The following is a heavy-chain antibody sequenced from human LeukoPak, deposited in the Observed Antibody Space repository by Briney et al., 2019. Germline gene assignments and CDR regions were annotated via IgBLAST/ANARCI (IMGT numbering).Heavy chain of an antibody. J-gene: IGHJ4*02. V-gene: IGHV3-21*01. CDR3: ARDPARITFGGVIVIGGYYFDY. CDR2: ISSSNSYI. D-gene: IGHD3-16*02. Sequence: GGSLRLSCAASGFTFSTYNMNWVRQAPGKGLEWVSSISSSNSYIYYADSVKGRFTFSRDNAKNSLYLQMNSLRAEDTAVYYCARDPARITFGGVIVIGGYYFDYWGQGTLVTVSS. CDR1: GFTFSTYN.